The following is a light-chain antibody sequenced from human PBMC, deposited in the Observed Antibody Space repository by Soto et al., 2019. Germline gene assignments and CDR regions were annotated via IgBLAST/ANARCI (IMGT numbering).Light chain of an antibody. CDR3: AAWDDGLNAYV. Sequence: QPVLTQPPSVSGAPGQTVTISCTGSSSSIGAGYDVHWYQQLPGTAPKLLISGNTNRPSGVPDRFSGSKSGTSASLAISGLRSEDEGYYYCAAWDDGLNAYVFGTGTKLTVL. CDR2: GNT. V-gene: IGLV1-40*01. CDR1: SSSIGAGYD. J-gene: IGLJ1*01.